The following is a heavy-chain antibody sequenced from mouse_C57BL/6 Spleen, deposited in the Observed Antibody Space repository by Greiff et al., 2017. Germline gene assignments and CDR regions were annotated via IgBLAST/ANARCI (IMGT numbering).Heavy chain of an antibody. CDR3: VRQEDYSNYWYFDV. D-gene: IGHD2-5*01. V-gene: IGHV10-1*01. Sequence: EVHLVESGGGLVQPKGSLKLSCAASGFSFNTYAMNWVRQAPGKGLEWVARIRSKSNNYATYYADSVKDRFTISRDDSESMLYLQMNNLKTEDTAMYYCVRQEDYSNYWYFDVWGTGTTVTVSS. CDR1: GFSFNTYA. J-gene: IGHJ1*03. CDR2: IRSKSNNYAT.